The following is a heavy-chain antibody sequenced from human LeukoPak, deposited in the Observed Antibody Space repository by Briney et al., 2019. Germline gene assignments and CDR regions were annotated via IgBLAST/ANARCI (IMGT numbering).Heavy chain of an antibody. V-gene: IGHV3-30*04. D-gene: IGHD2-15*01. Sequence: RGSLRLSCAASGFTFSSYAMHWVRQAPGKGLEWVAVISYDGSNKYYADSVKGRFTISRDNSKNTLYLQMNSLRAEDTAVYYCERDLLGVSYGMDVWGQGTTVTVSS. CDR3: ERDLLGVSYGMDV. CDR1: GFTFSSYA. J-gene: IGHJ6*02. CDR2: ISYDGSNK.